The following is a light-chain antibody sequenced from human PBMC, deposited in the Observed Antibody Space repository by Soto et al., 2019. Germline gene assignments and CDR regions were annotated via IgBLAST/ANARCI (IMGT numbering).Light chain of an antibody. J-gene: IGKJ1*01. CDR2: DVS. V-gene: IGKV3-20*01. CDR1: HSVSSNY. Sequence: EIVLTQSPGTLSLSPGERATLSCRSSHSVSSNYLAWYQQKPGQAPRLLIYDVSSRASGIPDRFSGSGSGTDFTLTISKLEPVDFAVYYCQQYGISPTFGQGTNVEIK. CDR3: QQYGISPT.